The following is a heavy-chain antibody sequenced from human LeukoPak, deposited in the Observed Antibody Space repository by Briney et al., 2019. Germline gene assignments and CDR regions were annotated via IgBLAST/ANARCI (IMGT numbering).Heavy chain of an antibody. CDR3: ARDLGGDYDSRGSASFDF. Sequence: PSETLSLTCSVSGGSITITNYYWGWLRQPPGKGLEFIGSMSYTGRTYYNPSLKSRVTISVDTSKSQFSLKLNSVTAADTAVYYCARDLGGDYDSRGSASFDFWGQGTLVTVSS. J-gene: IGHJ4*02. D-gene: IGHD3-22*01. CDR1: GGSITITNYY. CDR2: MSYTGRT. V-gene: IGHV4-39*07.